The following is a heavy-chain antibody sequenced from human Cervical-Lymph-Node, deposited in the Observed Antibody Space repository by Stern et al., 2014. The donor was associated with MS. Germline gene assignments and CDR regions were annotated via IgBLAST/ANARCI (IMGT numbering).Heavy chain of an antibody. CDR1: GFIFSNAW. J-gene: IGHJ4*02. Sequence: EVHLVESGGGLVEPGGSLRLSCATSGFIFSNAWMSWVRQAPGKGLEWVGRIKSRTDGATTDYGAPVKDRFTISRDDSKNTLYLQLNSLKTEDTAVYYCTTDRRLWGRGTLVTVSS. CDR3: TTDRRL. CDR2: IKSRTDGATT. V-gene: IGHV3-15*01.